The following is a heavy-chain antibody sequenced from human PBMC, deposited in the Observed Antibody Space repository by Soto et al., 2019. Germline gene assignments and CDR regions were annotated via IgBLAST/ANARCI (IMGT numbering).Heavy chain of an antibody. CDR3: ARDRPSRGYSGYAYYYGMDV. CDR1: GGSISSGGYY. D-gene: IGHD5-12*01. J-gene: IGHJ6*02. Sequence: KPSETLSLTCTVSGGSISSGGYYWSWIRQHPGKGLEWIGYIYYSGSTYYNPSLKSRVTISVDTSKNQFSLKLSSVTAADTAVYYCARDRPSRGYSGYAYYYGMDVWGQGTTVTVSS. V-gene: IGHV4-31*03. CDR2: IYYSGST.